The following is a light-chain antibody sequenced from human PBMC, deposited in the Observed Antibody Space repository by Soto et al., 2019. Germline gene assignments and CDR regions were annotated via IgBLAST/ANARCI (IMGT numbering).Light chain of an antibody. V-gene: IGKV1-39*01. CDR1: QNIRNY. Sequence: DIQMTQSPSSLSASVGDRVTITCRASQNIRNYLNWYQQKPGEAPKLLIYGASSLQSGVPSRFSGSGSGTDFTLTISSLQPEDFATYYCQQSYSTPFTFGPGTKVDIK. J-gene: IGKJ3*01. CDR2: GAS. CDR3: QQSYSTPFT.